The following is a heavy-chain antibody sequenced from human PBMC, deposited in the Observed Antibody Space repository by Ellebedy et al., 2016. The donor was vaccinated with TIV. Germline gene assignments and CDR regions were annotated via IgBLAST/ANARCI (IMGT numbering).Heavy chain of an antibody. CDR3: AKDYPRHYGLDY. V-gene: IGHV3-30*02. CDR2: IRYDGSNK. J-gene: IGHJ4*02. Sequence: GESLKISCAASGFTFSSYGMHWVRQAPGKGLEWVAFIRYDGSNKYYADSVKGRFTISRDNSKNTLYLQMNSLRAEDTAVYYCAKDYPRHYGLDYWGQGTLVTVSS. CDR1: GFTFSSYG. D-gene: IGHD4-17*01.